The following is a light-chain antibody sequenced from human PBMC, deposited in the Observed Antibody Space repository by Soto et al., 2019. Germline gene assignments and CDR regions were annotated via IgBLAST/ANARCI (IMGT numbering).Light chain of an antibody. CDR1: STDIGTYNS. Sequence: QSALTQPASVSGSPGRSITISCTGTSTDIGTYNSVSWYQHHPGKAPKLLIFEVIDRPSGVSDRFSGSKSGNTASLTISGLQADDEADYYCSSYTSSSTLVFGGGTKLTVL. CDR2: EVI. V-gene: IGLV2-14*01. J-gene: IGLJ2*01. CDR3: SSYTSSSTLV.